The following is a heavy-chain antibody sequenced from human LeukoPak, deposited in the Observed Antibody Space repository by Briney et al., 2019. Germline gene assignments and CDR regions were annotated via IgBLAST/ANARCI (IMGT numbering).Heavy chain of an antibody. Sequence: GGSLRLSCAASGFTFSSYAMSWVRQAPGKRLEWVPAISGSGGSTYYADSVKGRLTISRDNSKNTLYLQMNSLRAEDTAVYYCAKDLDGWSSSWYEDFDYWGQGTLVTVSS. J-gene: IGHJ4*02. V-gene: IGHV3-23*01. CDR3: AKDLDGWSSSWYEDFDY. D-gene: IGHD6-13*01. CDR1: GFTFSSYA. CDR2: ISGSGGST.